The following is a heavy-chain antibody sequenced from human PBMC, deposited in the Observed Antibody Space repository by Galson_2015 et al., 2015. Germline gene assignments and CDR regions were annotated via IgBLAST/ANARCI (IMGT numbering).Heavy chain of an antibody. J-gene: IGHJ3*02. CDR1: GGSISSYY. CDR2: IYYSGST. Sequence: LSLTCTVSGGSISSYYWSWIRQPPGKGLEWIGYIYYSGSTNYNPSLKSRDTISVDTSKNQFSLKLSSVTAADTAVYYCARVRAHRGQEAFDIWGQGTMVTVSS. CDR3: ARVRAHRGQEAFDI. D-gene: IGHD3-10*01. V-gene: IGHV4-59*01.